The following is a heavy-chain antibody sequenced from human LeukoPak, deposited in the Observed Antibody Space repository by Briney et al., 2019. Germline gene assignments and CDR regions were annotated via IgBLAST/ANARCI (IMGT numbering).Heavy chain of an antibody. CDR1: GYRITELS. CDR3: ATGTHYDLVPF. V-gene: IGHV1-24*01. D-gene: IGHD5-12*01. CDR2: FDPGSGEI. Sequence: ASGRVSCKVSGYRITELSTHWVRQAPGKGLEWMGGFDPGSGEIIYEQKFQDRVTMTEDTSTDTAYMELSSLRSEDTALYYCATGTHYDLVPFWGQGTLVTVSS. J-gene: IGHJ4*02.